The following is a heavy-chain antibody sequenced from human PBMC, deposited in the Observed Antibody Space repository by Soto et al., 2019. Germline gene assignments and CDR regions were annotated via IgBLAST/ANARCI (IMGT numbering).Heavy chain of an antibody. V-gene: IGHV2-26*01. Sequence: GACPTLVNPTETPPLTCPRSWFSLSNARMGVGLIRQPPGKALEWLAHIFSNDEKSYSTSLKSRLTISKDTSKSQVVLTMTNMDPVDTATYYCARDYSSSFDYWGQGTLVTVSS. J-gene: IGHJ4*02. CDR3: ARDYSSSFDY. CDR1: WFSLSNARMG. D-gene: IGHD6-6*01. CDR2: IFSNDEK.